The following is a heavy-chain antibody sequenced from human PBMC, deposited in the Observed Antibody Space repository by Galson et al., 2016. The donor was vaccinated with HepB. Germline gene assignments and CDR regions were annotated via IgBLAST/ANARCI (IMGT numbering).Heavy chain of an antibody. Sequence: SVKVSCKASGGTFRGYAINWVRQAPGQGLEWMGGIIPVFGTASYAPKFRGRVTITADESTSSAYMELTSLRSEDTAVYYCARRSHSGSFYHPFDYWGQGTPVTVSS. CDR3: ARRSHSGSFYHPFDY. D-gene: IGHD1-26*01. J-gene: IGHJ4*02. CDR1: GGTFRGYA. V-gene: IGHV1-69*13. CDR2: IIPVFGTA.